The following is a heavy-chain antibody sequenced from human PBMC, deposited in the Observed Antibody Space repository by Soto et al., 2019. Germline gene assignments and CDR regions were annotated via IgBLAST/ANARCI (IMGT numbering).Heavy chain of an antibody. CDR2: IYSSGST. CDR3: ARDHPHSYGVYYFDY. J-gene: IGHJ4*02. CDR1: GGSISNYY. V-gene: IGHV4-59*01. Sequence: PSETLSLTCTVSGGSISNYYWNWIRQSPGKGLEWIGYIYSSGSTHYNPSLQNRVTISIDTSKNQVSLKVNSVTAADTAVYYCARDHPHSYGVYYFDYWGQGTPVT. D-gene: IGHD5-18*01.